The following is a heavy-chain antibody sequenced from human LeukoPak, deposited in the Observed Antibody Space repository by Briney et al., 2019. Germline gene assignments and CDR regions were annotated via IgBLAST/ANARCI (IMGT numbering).Heavy chain of an antibody. CDR2: INLSGSA. V-gene: IGHV4-34*01. CDR1: GGSFSGYN. D-gene: IGHD6-13*01. Sequence: SETLSLTCAVYGGSFSGYNWCWICKRPRTGQELNGEINLSGSANYNPNLMSRVTITVATSKNQFSLKLSSVTAADTAVYYCARGHSSRAGGPICYYYYYMDVWGKGTTVTISS. CDR3: ARGHSSRAGGPICYYYYYMDV. J-gene: IGHJ6*03.